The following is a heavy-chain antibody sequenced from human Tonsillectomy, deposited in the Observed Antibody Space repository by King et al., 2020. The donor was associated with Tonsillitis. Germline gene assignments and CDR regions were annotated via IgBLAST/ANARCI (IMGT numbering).Heavy chain of an antibody. D-gene: IGHD2-2*01. J-gene: IGHJ6*03. CDR2: INHDGSEK. V-gene: IGHV3-7*03. CDR3: ARGPSALDYYYYYMDV. Sequence: VQLVESGGGLVQPGGSLRLSCAASGFTFYRYWMSWVRQAPGKGLEWVANINHDGSEKYYVDSVKGRFTISRDNAKNSLYLQMNSLRAEDTAVYYCARGPSALDYYYYYMDVWGKGTTVTVSS. CDR1: GFTFYRYW.